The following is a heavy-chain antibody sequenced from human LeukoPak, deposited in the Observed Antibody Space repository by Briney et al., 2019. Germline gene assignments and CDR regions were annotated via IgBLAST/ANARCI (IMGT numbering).Heavy chain of an antibody. CDR3: ARDPLPKYYYDSSGYYYNDAFDI. D-gene: IGHD3-22*01. V-gene: IGHV3-21*01. J-gene: IGHJ3*02. CDR2: ISSSSSYI. CDR1: GFTFSSYS. Sequence: PGGSLRLSCAASGFTFSSYSMTWVRQAPGKGLEWVSSISSSSSYIYYADSVKGRFTISRDNAKNSLYLQMNSLRAEDTAVYYCARDPLPKYYYDSSGYYYNDAFDIWGQGTMVTVSS.